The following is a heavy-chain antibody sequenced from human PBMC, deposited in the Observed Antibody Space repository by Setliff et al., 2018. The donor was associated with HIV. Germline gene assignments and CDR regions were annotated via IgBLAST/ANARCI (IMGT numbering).Heavy chain of an antibody. CDR1: GGSISNYY. CDR2: IYTSGST. D-gene: IGHD6-13*01. CDR3: ARSPSYRSSWEYYFDY. V-gene: IGHV4-4*09. Sequence: ASETLSLTCTVSGGSISNYYWSWIRQPPGKGLEWIGYIYTSGSTNYNPSLKSRVTISVDTSKNQFSLKLSSVTAADAAAYYCARSPSYRSSWEYYFDYWGQGILVTVSS. J-gene: IGHJ4*02.